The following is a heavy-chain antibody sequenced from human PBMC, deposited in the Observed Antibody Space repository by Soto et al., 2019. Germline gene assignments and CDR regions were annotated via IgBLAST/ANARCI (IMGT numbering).Heavy chain of an antibody. J-gene: IGHJ6*03. CDR2: IYSGGST. Sequence: GGSLRLSCAASGFTVSSNYMSWVRQAPGKGLEWVSVIYSGGSTYYADSVKGRFTISRDNSKNTLYLQMNSLRAEDTAVYYCAREQGGLRPNYYYYYMDVWGKGTTVTVSS. CDR1: GFTVSSNY. CDR3: AREQGGLRPNYYYYYMDV. V-gene: IGHV3-66*01. D-gene: IGHD5-12*01.